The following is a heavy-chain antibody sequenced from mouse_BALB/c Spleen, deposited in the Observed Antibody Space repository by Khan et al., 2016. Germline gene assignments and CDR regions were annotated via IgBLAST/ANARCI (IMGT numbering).Heavy chain of an antibody. CDR3: ARSRGSSLAY. V-gene: IGHV3-2*02. D-gene: IGHD1-1*01. CDR1: GYSITSDYA. Sequence: EVQLQESGPGLVKPSQSLSLTCTVTGYSITSDYAWNWIRQFPGNKLEWMGYISYSGSTSYNPSLKSRISITRDTSKNQFFLQLNSVTTEDTATYYCARSRGSSLAYWGQGTLVTVSA. CDR2: ISYSGST. J-gene: IGHJ3*01.